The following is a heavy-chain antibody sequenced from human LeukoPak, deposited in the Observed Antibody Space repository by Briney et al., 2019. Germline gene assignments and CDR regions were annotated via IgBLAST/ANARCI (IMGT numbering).Heavy chain of an antibody. D-gene: IGHD3-22*01. CDR1: QFTFSNYS. Sequence: KAGGSLRLSCAASQFTFSNYSMSWVRQAPGKGLEWVSSISSRDNHIYYADSVKGRFTISRDNAKNSLFLQMNGLRAEDTAMYYCASGDSSDYGDFDYWGQGTLVTVSS. CDR3: ASGDSSDYGDFDY. CDR2: ISSRDNHI. J-gene: IGHJ4*02. V-gene: IGHV3-21*01.